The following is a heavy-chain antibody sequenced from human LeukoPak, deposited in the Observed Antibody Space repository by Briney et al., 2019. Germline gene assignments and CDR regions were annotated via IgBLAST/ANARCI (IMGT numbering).Heavy chain of an antibody. CDR2: VNWNGGET. V-gene: IGHV3-20*01. Sequence: PGGSLRLSCVASGFTFRGYEMTWVRQAPGKGLEWVSTVNWNGGETTYAESVMGRFTISRDNAKNSLYLQIDSLRAEDTAFYHRARDSPGAFYVRADWFDLWGQGTLVIVSS. D-gene: IGHD2/OR15-2a*01. J-gene: IGHJ5*02. CDR3: ARDSPGAFYVRADWFDL. CDR1: GFTFRGYE.